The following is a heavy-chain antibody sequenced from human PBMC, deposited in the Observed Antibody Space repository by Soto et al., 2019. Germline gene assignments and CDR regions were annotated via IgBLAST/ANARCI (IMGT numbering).Heavy chain of an antibody. J-gene: IGHJ5*02. CDR2: IIPKNGTT. Sequence: QVQLVQSGAEVKKPGSSVKVSCKASGDTFSTYPINWVRQAPGQGLEYMGGIIPKNGTTNYAQKFRGTVTITTDESTSTAYMELNNLRSEDTAVYYCARGASNSNCWYIWFDPWGQGTLVTVSS. V-gene: IGHV1-69*01. D-gene: IGHD6-13*01. CDR3: ARGASNSNCWYIWFDP. CDR1: GDTFSTYP.